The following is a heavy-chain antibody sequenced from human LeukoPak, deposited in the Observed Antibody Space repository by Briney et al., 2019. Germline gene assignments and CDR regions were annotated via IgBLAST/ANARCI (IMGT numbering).Heavy chain of an antibody. V-gene: IGHV1-18*01. J-gene: IGHJ4*02. CDR3: ARGELSSSWYPLGDY. CDR1: GYTFTSYG. D-gene: IGHD6-13*01. Sequence: GSVKVSCKASGYTFTSYGISWVRQAPGQGLEWMGWISAYNGNTNYAQKLQGRVTMTTDTSTSTAYMELRSLRSDDTAVYYCARGELSSSWYPLGDYWGQGTLVTVSS. CDR2: ISAYNGNT.